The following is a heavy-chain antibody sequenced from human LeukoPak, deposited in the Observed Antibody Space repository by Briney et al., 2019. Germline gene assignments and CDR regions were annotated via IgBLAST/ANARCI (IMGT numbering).Heavy chain of an antibody. D-gene: IGHD2-15*01. CDR3: AKSFTRYCSGGSCPYYMDV. CDR1: GFTFCSYG. Sequence: GGSLRLSCAASGFTFCSYGMHWVRQAPGKGLEWVAVISYDGSNKYYADSVKGRFTISRDNSKNTLYLQMNSLRAEDTAVYYCAKSFTRYCSGGSCPYYMDVWGKGTTVTVSS. CDR2: ISYDGSNK. J-gene: IGHJ6*03. V-gene: IGHV3-30*18.